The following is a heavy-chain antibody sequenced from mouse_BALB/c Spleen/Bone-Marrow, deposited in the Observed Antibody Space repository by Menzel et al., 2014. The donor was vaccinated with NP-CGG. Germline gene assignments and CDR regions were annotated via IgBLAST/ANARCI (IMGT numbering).Heavy chain of an antibody. CDR1: GFNIKDTY. J-gene: IGHJ2*01. D-gene: IGHD2-4*01. V-gene: IGHV14-3*02. Sequence: EVQLVESGAELVRSGASVKLSCTGSGFNIKDTYMHWVKQRPEQGLEWIGRIDPANGNTKYDPKFQGKATITADTSSNTAYLQLSSLTSEDTAVYYCALYYDYDVGYWGQGTTLTVSS. CDR3: ALYYDYDVGY. CDR2: IDPANGNT.